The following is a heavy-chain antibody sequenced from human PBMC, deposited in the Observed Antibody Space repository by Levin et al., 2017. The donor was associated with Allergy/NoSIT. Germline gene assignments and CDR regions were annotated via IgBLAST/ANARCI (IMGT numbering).Heavy chain of an antibody. Sequence: ASVKVSCKASGYTFTSYGISWVRQAPGQGLEWMGWISAYNGNTNYAQKLQGRVTMTTDTSTSTAYMELRSLRSDDTAVYYCARALRYFDWSKADAFDSWGQGTMVTVSS. CDR1: GYTFTSYG. V-gene: IGHV1-18*01. CDR3: ARALRYFDWSKADAFDS. D-gene: IGHD3-9*01. J-gene: IGHJ3*02. CDR2: ISAYNGNT.